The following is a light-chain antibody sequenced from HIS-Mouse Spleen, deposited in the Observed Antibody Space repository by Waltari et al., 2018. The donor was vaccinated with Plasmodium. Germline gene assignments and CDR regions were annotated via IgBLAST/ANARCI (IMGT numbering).Light chain of an antibody. CDR2: QVS. V-gene: IGLV2-8*01. CDR3: SSYAGSNNLEV. Sequence: QSALTQPPSASGSPGQSVTISCTGTTRDVGGHNYVSWYQQHPGKAPKLMIYQVSKRPSGVPDRFSGSKSGNTASLTVSGLQAEDEADYYCSSYAGSNNLEVFGGGTKLTVL. J-gene: IGLJ2*01. CDR1: TRDVGGHNY.